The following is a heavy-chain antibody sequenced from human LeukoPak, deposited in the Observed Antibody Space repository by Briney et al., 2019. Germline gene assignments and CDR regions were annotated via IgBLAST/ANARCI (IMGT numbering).Heavy chain of an antibody. Sequence: PGGSLRLSCAASGFTFSSYAMSWFRQAPGKGLEWVSAISGSGGSTYYADSVKGRFAISRDNSKNTLYLQMNSLRAEDTAVYYCARQPAGYSYGAGAFDIWGQGTMVTVSS. J-gene: IGHJ3*02. D-gene: IGHD5-18*01. CDR3: ARQPAGYSYGAGAFDI. V-gene: IGHV3-23*01. CDR1: GFTFSSYA. CDR2: ISGSGGST.